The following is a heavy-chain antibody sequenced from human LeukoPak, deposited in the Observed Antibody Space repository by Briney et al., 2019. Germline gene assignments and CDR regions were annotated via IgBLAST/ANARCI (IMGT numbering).Heavy chain of an antibody. CDR1: GFTFSSYS. J-gene: IGHJ4*02. CDR2: ISISRTI. Sequence: GGSLRLSCAASGFTFSSYSMNWFRQAQGKGREGVSYISISRTIYYADSVKGRFTISRDNAKNSLYLQMNSLRAEDTAVYYCARDGEAVLRYFDWLRPYYFDYWGQGTLVTVSS. CDR3: ARDGEAVLRYFDWLRPYYFDY. D-gene: IGHD3-9*01. V-gene: IGHV3-48*01.